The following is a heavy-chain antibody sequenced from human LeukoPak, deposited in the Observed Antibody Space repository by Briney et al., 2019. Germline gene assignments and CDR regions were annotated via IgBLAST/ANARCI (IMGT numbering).Heavy chain of an antibody. J-gene: IGHJ4*02. D-gene: IGHD6-13*01. CDR1: GFTFSSYA. Sequence: GGSLRLSCAASGFTFSSYAMSWVRQAPGKGLEWVSGISGSGGSTYYADSVKGRFTIPRDNSKNTLYLQMNSLRAEDTAVYYCASYIAAAGRGFDYWGQGTLVTVSS. CDR2: ISGSGGST. V-gene: IGHV3-23*01. CDR3: ASYIAAAGRGFDY.